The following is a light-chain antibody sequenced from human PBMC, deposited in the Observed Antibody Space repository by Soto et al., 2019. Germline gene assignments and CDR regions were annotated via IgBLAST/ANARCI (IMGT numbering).Light chain of an antibody. Sequence: DIQMTQSPSTLSASVGDRVTITCRVSQSISSWLAWYQQKPGKAPKLLIYKASTLQSGVPSRFSGSGSGTEFTLAISSLQPDDSATYYCQQYNDNWTFGQGTEVDIK. J-gene: IGKJ1*01. CDR3: QQYNDNWT. V-gene: IGKV1-5*03. CDR1: QSISSW. CDR2: KAS.